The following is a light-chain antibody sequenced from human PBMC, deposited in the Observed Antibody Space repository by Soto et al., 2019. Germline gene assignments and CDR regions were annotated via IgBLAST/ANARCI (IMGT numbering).Light chain of an antibody. CDR2: ATS. J-gene: IGKJ4*01. CDR3: QKYNSAPLT. CDR1: QGIAPY. Sequence: DVQMTQSPSSLSAFVGDRVTITCRASQGIAPYLAWFQQKPGKVPKLLIYATSTLQSGVPSRFSGSGSGTDFTLTINSLQTEDVGTYYCQKYNSAPLTFGGGTKVHIK. V-gene: IGKV1-27*01.